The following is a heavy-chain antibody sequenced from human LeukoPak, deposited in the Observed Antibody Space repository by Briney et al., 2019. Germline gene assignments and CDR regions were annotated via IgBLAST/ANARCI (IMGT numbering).Heavy chain of an antibody. CDR3: VRVDDYGDYPYYFDS. Sequence: GGSLRLSCAASGFLVSSKYMSWVRQAPGKGLEWVSVIYSGGSTYYADSVKGRFTISRDNSKNTVYLQMNSLRAEHTAVYYCVRVDDYGDYPYYFDSWGQGTLVTVSS. D-gene: IGHD4-17*01. V-gene: IGHV3-66*01. CDR1: GFLVSSKY. J-gene: IGHJ4*02. CDR2: IYSGGST.